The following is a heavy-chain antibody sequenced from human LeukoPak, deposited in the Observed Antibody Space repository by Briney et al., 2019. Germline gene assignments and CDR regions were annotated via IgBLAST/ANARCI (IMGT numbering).Heavy chain of an antibody. Sequence: SETLSLTCTVSGGSISSGGYYWSWIRQHPGKGLEWIGYIYYSGSTYYNPSLKSRVTISVDTSKSQFSLKLSSVTAADTAVYYCATALRAGYSYGYLDYWGQGTLVTVSS. V-gene: IGHV4-31*03. CDR3: ATALRAGYSYGYLDY. CDR2: IYYSGST. CDR1: GGSISSGGYY. D-gene: IGHD5-18*01. J-gene: IGHJ4*02.